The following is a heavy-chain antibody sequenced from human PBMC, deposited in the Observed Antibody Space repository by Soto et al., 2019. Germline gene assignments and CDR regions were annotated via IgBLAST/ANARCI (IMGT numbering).Heavy chain of an antibody. D-gene: IGHD1-1*01. J-gene: IGHJ4*02. V-gene: IGHV4-30-2*01. CDR3: ARHDNMTLRSQYLDY. CDR1: GGSISIGGYC. Sequence: SETLSLTCTVSGGSISIGGYCWSWIRQPPGKGLEWIGYICHSGNTYYNPSLKSRVTTSLDRSKNQFSLQLTSVTAADTALYFCARHDNMTLRSQYLDYWGPGTLVT. CDR2: ICHSGNT.